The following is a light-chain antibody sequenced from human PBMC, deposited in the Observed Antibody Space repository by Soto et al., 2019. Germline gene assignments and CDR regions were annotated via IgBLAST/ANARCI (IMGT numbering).Light chain of an antibody. Sequence: EIELTQSPCTLSLSLGERATLSCRASQSVSNSYLAWYQQTPGQAPRLLNNASTNRATGIPDRFSGSASGTDFTLTISRLEPEDVAVYYCQQYGSSGTFGQGTKVDI. CDR3: QQYGSSGT. CDR2: AST. V-gene: IGKV3-20*01. J-gene: IGKJ1*01. CDR1: QSVSNSY.